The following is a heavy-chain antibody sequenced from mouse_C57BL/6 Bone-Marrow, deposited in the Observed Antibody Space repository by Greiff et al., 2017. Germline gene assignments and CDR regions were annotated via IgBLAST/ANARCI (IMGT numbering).Heavy chain of an antibody. D-gene: IGHD1-1*01. Sequence: VQLVESGPELVKPGASVKISCKASGYAFSSSWMNWVKQRPGKGLEWIGRIYPGDGDTNYNGKFKGKATLTADKSSSTAYMQLSSLTSEDSAVYFCVWIYYGSSPYYFDYWGQGTTLTVSS. V-gene: IGHV1-82*01. CDR3: VWIYYGSSPYYFDY. CDR2: IYPGDGDT. CDR1: GYAFSSSW. J-gene: IGHJ2*01.